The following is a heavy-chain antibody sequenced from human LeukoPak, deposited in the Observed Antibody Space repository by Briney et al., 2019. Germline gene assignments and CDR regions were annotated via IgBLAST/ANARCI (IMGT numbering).Heavy chain of an antibody. CDR1: GGSFSGYY. V-gene: IGHV4-34*01. J-gene: IGHJ5*02. D-gene: IGHD1-26*01. Sequence: SETLSLTCAVYGGSFSGYYWSWIRQPPGKGLGWIGAINHSGSTNYNPSLKSRVTISVDTSKNQFSLKLSSVTAADTAVYYCAREQWEPRGTWGQGTLVTVSS. CDR2: INHSGST. CDR3: AREQWEPRGT.